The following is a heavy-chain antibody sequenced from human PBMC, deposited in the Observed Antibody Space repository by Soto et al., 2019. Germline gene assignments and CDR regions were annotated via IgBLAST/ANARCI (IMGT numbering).Heavy chain of an antibody. Sequence: XSLKVSCKASVYTFTGYYMHWVRQAPGQGLEWMGWINPNSGGTNYAQKFQGWVTMTRDTSISTAYMELSRLRSDDTAVYYCARGLRPQWITMVRGVTDYYYYYGMDVWGQGTTVTASS. J-gene: IGHJ6*02. V-gene: IGHV1-2*04. CDR1: VYTFTGYY. CDR3: ARGLRPQWITMVRGVTDYYYYYGMDV. D-gene: IGHD3-10*01. CDR2: INPNSGGT.